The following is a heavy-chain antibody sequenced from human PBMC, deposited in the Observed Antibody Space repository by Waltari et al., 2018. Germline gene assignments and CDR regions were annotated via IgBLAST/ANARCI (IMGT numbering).Heavy chain of an antibody. CDR3: ARSVVVIAMSYYYYYMDV. D-gene: IGHD2-21*01. V-gene: IGHV4-59*01. CDR2: IYYSGST. CDR1: GGSISSYY. Sequence: QVQLQESGPGLVKPSETLSLTCTVSGGSISSYYWSWIRQPPGKGLEWIGYIYYSGSTNYNPSLKSRVTISVDTSKNQFSLKLSSVTAADTAVYYCARSVVVIAMSYYYYYMDVWGKGTTVTVSS. J-gene: IGHJ6*03.